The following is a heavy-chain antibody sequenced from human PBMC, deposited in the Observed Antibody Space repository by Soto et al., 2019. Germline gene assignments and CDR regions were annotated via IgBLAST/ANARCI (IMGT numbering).Heavy chain of an antibody. D-gene: IGHD3-10*01. J-gene: IGHJ6*02. Sequence: GGSLRLSCAASGFTFSSHAMTWVRQAPGKGLEWVSYISSTSSTKNYADSVKGRFTISRDNAKNSLYLQMSSLRDEDTAVYYCARRITMVRGPYYYYGMDVWGQGTTVTVSS. CDR3: ARRITMVRGPYYYYGMDV. V-gene: IGHV3-48*02. CDR1: GFTFSSHA. CDR2: ISSTSSTK.